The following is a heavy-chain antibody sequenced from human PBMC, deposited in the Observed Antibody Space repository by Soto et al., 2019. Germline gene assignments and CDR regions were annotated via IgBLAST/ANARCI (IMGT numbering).Heavy chain of an antibody. V-gene: IGHV3-49*03. Sequence: GGSLRLSCTASGFTFGDYAMSWFRQAPGKGLEWVGFIRSKAYGGTTEYSASVKGRFTISRDDSKSIAYLQMNSLKTEDTAVYYCTRDPPASELGFGSGSGPFDYWGQGTLVTVS. J-gene: IGHJ4*02. CDR2: IRSKAYGGTT. CDR1: GFTFGDYA. CDR3: TRDPPASELGFGSGSGPFDY. D-gene: IGHD3-10*01.